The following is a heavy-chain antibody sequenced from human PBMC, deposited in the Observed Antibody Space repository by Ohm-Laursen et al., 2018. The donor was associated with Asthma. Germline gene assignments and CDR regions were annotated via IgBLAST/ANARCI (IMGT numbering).Heavy chain of an antibody. D-gene: IGHD3-10*01. V-gene: IGHV4-31*03. CDR3: ARDGRLRGSFDY. CDR2: IHYSGSN. CDR1: GGPISSGHYY. Sequence: TLSLTCTVSGGPISSGHYYWTWIRQRPGKGLEWIGNIHYSGSNIYNPSLESRLSISVDTSKNQFSLNLSSVTAADTALYYCARDGRLRGSFDYWGQGTLVTVSS. J-gene: IGHJ4*02.